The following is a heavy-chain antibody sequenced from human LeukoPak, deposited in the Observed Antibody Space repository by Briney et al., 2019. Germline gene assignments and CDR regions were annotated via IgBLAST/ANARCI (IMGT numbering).Heavy chain of an antibody. CDR2: IKQDESEK. J-gene: IGHJ3*01. Sequence: PGGSLRLSCAVSGFNFNSYWMNWVRQAPGKGLEWVANIKQDESEKNYVDSVKGRFTISRDNANNLLHLQMSNLRADDTAVYYCARRSGYYWDAFDVWGQGTMVTVSS. D-gene: IGHD3-22*01. V-gene: IGHV3-7*01. CDR3: ARRSGYYWDAFDV. CDR1: GFNFNSYW.